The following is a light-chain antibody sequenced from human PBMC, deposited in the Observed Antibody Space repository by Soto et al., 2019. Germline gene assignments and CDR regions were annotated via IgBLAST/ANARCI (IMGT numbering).Light chain of an antibody. V-gene: IGKV1-16*02. CDR1: QYISNY. CDR3: QQYNNFPLT. CDR2: AAS. Sequence: DIQMTQSPSSLSASVGDTVTITCRASQYISNYVAWFQQKPGQAPKSLIYAASKLHSGVPSKFTGSGSGTDFTLIIISLQPDDSATYYCQQYNNFPLTFGGETKVQI. J-gene: IGKJ4*01.